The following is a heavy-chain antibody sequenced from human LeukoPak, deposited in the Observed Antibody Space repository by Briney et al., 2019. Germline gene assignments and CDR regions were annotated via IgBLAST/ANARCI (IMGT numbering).Heavy chain of an antibody. V-gene: IGHV4-34*01. J-gene: IGHJ6*03. CDR2: INQSGST. D-gene: IGHD6-6*01. CDR3: ANSQPIAARRPHYDYYYMDV. Sequence: PSETLSLTCAVYGGSFSGYYWSWIRQPPGKGLECIGEINQSGSTNYNPSRKSRVSISVDTYKNQFSLKLSSVTAADTAVYYCANSQPIAARRPHYDYYYMDVWGKGTTVTVSS. CDR1: GGSFSGYY.